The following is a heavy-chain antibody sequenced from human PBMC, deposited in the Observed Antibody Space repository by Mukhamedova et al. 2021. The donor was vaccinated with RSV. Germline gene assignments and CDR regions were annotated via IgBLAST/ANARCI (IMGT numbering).Heavy chain of an antibody. V-gene: IGHV3-30*04. CDR3: SRETITMVRGVISLCFHP. CDR2: ISYDGSNK. D-gene: IGHD3-10*01. J-gene: IGHJ5*02. Sequence: GVEWVAVISYDGSNKYYADSVKGRFTISRDNSKNTLYLQMNSLRAEDTAVYYCSRETITMVRGVISLCFHPWGQGTMVTVAS.